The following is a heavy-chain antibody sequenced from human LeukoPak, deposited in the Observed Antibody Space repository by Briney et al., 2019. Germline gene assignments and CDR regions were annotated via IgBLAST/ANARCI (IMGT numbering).Heavy chain of an antibody. Sequence: SETLSLTCTVSGGSISSSSYYWGWIRQPPGKGLEWIGSIYHSGSTNYNPSLKSRVTISVDKSKNQFSLKLSSVTAADTAVYYCARGRSYYYDSSGLNWFDPWGQGTLVTVSS. D-gene: IGHD3-22*01. CDR2: IYHSGST. CDR3: ARGRSYYYDSSGLNWFDP. J-gene: IGHJ5*02. V-gene: IGHV4-39*07. CDR1: GGSISSSSYY.